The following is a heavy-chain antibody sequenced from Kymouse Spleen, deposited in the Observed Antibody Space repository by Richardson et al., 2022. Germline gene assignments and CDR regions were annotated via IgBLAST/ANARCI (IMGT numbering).Heavy chain of an antibody. V-gene: IGHV3-15*01. CDR1: GFTFSNAW. CDR2: IKSKTDGGTT. CDR3: TTAFFWSGYIFDY. Sequence: EVQLVESGGGLVKPGGSLRLSCAASGFTFSNAWMSWVRQAPGKGLEWVGRIKSKTDGGTTDYAAPVKGRFTISRDDSKNTLYLQMNSLKTEDTAVYYCTTAFFWSGYIFDYWGQGTLVTVSS. J-gene: IGHJ4*02. D-gene: IGHD3-3*01.